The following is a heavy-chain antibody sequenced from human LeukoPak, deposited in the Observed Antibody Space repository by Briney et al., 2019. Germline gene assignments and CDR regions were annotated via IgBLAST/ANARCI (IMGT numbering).Heavy chain of an antibody. Sequence: SETLSLTCTVSGDSISSYYWSWIRQPPGKALEWIGYVDYSGTTDHSPSLKSRLSMAIDTSRSDLSLKLSSVAAADTAVYYCARHASGWVGEFDYWGQGILVTVSS. D-gene: IGHD6-19*01. J-gene: IGHJ4*02. CDR3: ARHASGWVGEFDY. V-gene: IGHV4-59*08. CDR2: VDYSGTT. CDR1: GDSISSYY.